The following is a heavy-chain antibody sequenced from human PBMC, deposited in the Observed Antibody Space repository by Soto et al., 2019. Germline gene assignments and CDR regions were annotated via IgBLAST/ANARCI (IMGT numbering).Heavy chain of an antibody. CDR3: ASALETGDY. CDR1: GFTFSNYG. J-gene: IGHJ4*02. D-gene: IGHD3-10*01. CDR2: WWEDGSNK. V-gene: IGHV3-33*01. Sequence: QVQLVESGGGVVQPGRSLRLSCAASGFTFSNYGMHWVRQAPGKGPEGVAVWWEDGSNKDHADSVRGRFTISRDNSKNTLYLQMNSLRAEDTAVYYCASALETGDYWGQGTLVTVSS.